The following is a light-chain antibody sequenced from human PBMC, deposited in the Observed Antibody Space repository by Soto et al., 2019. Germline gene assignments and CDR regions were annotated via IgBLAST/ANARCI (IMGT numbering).Light chain of an antibody. V-gene: IGKV2-30*01. Sequence: FLVTKSQLSRPVTLGQPASISCGSSQSLVYRNGNTSLAWFHQRPGQSPRRLIYKVFIRDSGVPDRFSGSGSGTEFTLTISRVEAEDVGVYYCMQGTHWPRTFGQGTKVEIK. J-gene: IGKJ1*01. CDR3: MQGTHWPRT. CDR1: QSLVYRNGNTS. CDR2: KVF.